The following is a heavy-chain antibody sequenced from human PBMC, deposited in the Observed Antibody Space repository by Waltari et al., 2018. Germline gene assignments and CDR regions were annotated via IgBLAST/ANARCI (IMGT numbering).Heavy chain of an antibody. V-gene: IGHV5-10-1*01. D-gene: IGHD1-1*01. J-gene: IGHJ4*02. CDR3: AKHRNWNGSFGS. Sequence: EVQLVQSGAEVKKPGESLRISCKGSGSDFTTNWISWVRQRPGKGLEWMGQIDPSDSYTNYSPSVQGHVTIATDKSVSTAYLQWSTVKASDTAIYYCAKHRNWNGSFGSWGQGTLVTVSS. CDR1: GSDFTTNW. CDR2: IDPSDSYT.